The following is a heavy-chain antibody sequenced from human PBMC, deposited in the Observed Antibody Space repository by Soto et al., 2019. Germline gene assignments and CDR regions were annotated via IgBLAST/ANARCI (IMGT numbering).Heavy chain of an antibody. J-gene: IGHJ6*02. CDR1: GYTFTTYG. CDR2: INPYNGNT. V-gene: IGHV1-18*01. Sequence: QVQLVQSGAEVKKPGASVKVSCKASGYTFTTYGISWVRQAPGQGLEWMGWINPYNGNTKYAQKLQGRVNXTXAXSXXTDHMELRSLRSDDTAVYYCARGDYGSDQYYGMDVWGQGTTVTVSS. CDR3: ARGDYGSDQYYGMDV. D-gene: IGHD3-10*01.